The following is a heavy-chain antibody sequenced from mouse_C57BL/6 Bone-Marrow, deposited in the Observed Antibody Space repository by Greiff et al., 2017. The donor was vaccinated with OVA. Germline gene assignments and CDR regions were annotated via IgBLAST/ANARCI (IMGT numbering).Heavy chain of an antibody. J-gene: IGHJ2*01. CDR2: INPSSGYT. V-gene: IGHV1-4*01. D-gene: IGHD4-1*01. CDR3: TSALGRYFDY. Sequence: QVQLKESGAELARPGASVKMSCKASGYTFTSYTMHWVKQRPGQGLEWIGYINPSSGYTKYNQKFKDKATLTADKSSSTAYMQLSSLTSEDSAVYYCTSALGRYFDYWGQGTTLTVSS. CDR1: GYTFTSYT.